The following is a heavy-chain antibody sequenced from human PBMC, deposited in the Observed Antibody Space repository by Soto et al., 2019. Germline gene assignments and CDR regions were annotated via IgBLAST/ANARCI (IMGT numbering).Heavy chain of an antibody. CDR2: IYYSGST. D-gene: IGHD1-1*01. J-gene: IGHJ4*02. CDR3: ARHADWNPTPLFDY. CDR1: GGSISSYY. Sequence: PSETLSLTCTVSGGSISSYYWSWIRQPPGKGLEWVGYIYYSGSTNYNPSLKRRVTISVDTSKNQFSLKLSSVTAADTAVYYCARHADWNPTPLFDYWGQGTLVTVSS. V-gene: IGHV4-59*08.